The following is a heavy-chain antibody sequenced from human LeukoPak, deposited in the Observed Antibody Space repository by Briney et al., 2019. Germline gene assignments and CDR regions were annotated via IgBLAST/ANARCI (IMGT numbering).Heavy chain of an antibody. CDR1: GGSFSGYY. CDR2: INHSGST. Sequence: SETLSLTCAVYGGSFSGYYWSWIRQPPGKGLEWIGEINHSGSTNYNPSLKSRVTISVDTSKNQSSLKLSSVTAADTAVYYCAVLPGAAAGSIDYWGQGTLVTVSS. J-gene: IGHJ4*02. CDR3: AVLPGAAAGSIDY. D-gene: IGHD6-13*01. V-gene: IGHV4-34*01.